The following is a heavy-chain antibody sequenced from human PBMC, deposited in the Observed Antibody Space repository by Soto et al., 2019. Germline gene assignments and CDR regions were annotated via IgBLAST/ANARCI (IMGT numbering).Heavy chain of an antibody. V-gene: IGHV3-48*02. CDR2: IDSSSDTI. Sequence: EVQLVESGGGLIQPGGSLRLSCAASGFTFSRYSMNWVRQAPGKGLEWLSYIDSSSDTIYYADSVKGRFIISRDNAKNSLYLQMNSLRDEDTAVYYCARGGVATIFGDSWGQGTLVTVSS. CDR1: GFTFSRYS. CDR3: ARGGVATIFGDS. J-gene: IGHJ4*02. D-gene: IGHD5-12*01.